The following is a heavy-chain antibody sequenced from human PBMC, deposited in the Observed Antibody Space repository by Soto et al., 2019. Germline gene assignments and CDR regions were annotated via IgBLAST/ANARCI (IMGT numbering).Heavy chain of an antibody. V-gene: IGHV4-34*01. CDR1: GGSCSGYY. CDR3: ARLEGLATISYYFDF. CDR2: IYYRGNT. Sequence: SETLPLTWAVYGGSCSGYYWSWIRQPPGKGLEWIGSIYYRGNTYYNPSLQTRVTISLDKSKSQFSLRLNSVTAADSAVYFCARLEGLATISYYFDFWGQGAQVTVSS. D-gene: IGHD3-9*01. J-gene: IGHJ4*02.